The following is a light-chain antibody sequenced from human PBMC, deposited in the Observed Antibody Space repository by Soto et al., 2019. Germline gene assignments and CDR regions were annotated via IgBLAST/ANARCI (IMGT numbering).Light chain of an antibody. CDR2: GAS. V-gene: IGKV3-15*01. CDR1: QSITNN. J-gene: IGKJ4*01. CDR3: QQYQRWPIT. Sequence: EIVMTQSPGTLSVSPGEGATLSCRASQSITNNLAWFQQKPGQAPRLLIYGASTRTTGTPARFSGSGSGTEFTLTISSLQSEDFAVYYCQQYQRWPITFGGGTKVEIK.